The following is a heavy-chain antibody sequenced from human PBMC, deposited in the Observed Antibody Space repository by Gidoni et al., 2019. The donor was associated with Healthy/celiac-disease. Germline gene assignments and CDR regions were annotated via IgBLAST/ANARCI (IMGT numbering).Heavy chain of an antibody. Sequence: QVQLQESGPGLVKPSQTLSLTCTVSGGSISSGSYYWSWIRQPAGKGLEWIGRIYTSGSTNYNPSLKSRVTISVDTSKNQCSLKLSSVTAADTAVYYCARSSIGGYYGDKQSHLWYFDLWGRGTLVTVSS. CDR1: GGSISSGSYY. CDR3: ARSSIGGYYGDKQSHLWYFDL. V-gene: IGHV4-61*02. CDR2: IYTSGST. J-gene: IGHJ2*01. D-gene: IGHD4-17*01.